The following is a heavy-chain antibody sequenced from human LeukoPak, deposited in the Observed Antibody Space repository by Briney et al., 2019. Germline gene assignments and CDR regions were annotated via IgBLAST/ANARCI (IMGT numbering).Heavy chain of an antibody. J-gene: IGHJ6*02. CDR3: ATQGPDSYYLYGMDV. CDR2: FVPEDGET. V-gene: IGHV1-24*01. Sequence: ASVKVSCKVSGYTLTELSIRWVRQAPGKGLEWMGGFVPEDGETIYAQKFQGRVTMTEDTSTDTAYMELSSLRSEDTAVYYCATQGPDSYYLYGMDVWGQGTTVTVSS. CDR1: GYTLTELS.